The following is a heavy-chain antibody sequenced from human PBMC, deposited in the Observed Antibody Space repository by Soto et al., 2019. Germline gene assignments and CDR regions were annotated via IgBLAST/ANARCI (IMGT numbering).Heavy chain of an antibody. Sequence: VQLVQSGAEVKKPGASEKVSCKASGYTFTSYGISWVRQAPGQGLEWMGWISAYNGNTNYAQKLQGRVTMTTDTSTSTPYMELRSLRSDDTAVYYCARGAEVPEYYYYGMDVWGQGTTVTVSS. J-gene: IGHJ6*02. CDR2: ISAYNGNT. CDR3: ARGAEVPEYYYYGMDV. V-gene: IGHV1-18*01. CDR1: GYTFTSYG. D-gene: IGHD2-2*01.